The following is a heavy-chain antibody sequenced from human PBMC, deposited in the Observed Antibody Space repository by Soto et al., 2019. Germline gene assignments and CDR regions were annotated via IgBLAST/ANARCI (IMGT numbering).Heavy chain of an antibody. D-gene: IGHD6-13*01. CDR1: GYTFTSYD. CDR3: ARRGYSSSWYYYYYYGMDV. V-gene: IGHV1-8*01. CDR2: MNPNSGNT. J-gene: IGHJ6*02. Sequence: QVQLVQSGAEVKKPGASVKVSCKASGYTFTSYDINWMRQATGQGLEWMGWMNPNSGNTGYALKFQGRVTMTRNTSICTAYMELSSLRSEDTAVYYCARRGYSSSWYYYYYYGMDVWGQGTTVTVSS.